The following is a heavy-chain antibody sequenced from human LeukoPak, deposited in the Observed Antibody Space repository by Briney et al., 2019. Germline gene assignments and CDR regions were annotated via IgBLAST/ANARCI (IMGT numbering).Heavy chain of an antibody. J-gene: IGHJ3*01. CDR2: INPNGDRT. CDR1: GYTFTSYG. D-gene: IGHD4-23*01. V-gene: IGHV1-46*01. Sequence: ASVKVSCKASGYTFTSYGISWFRQAPGQGLEWLGIINPNGDRTNYAQTFQGRVTMTRDTSTTTVYMELSSLRSEDTAVYYCARDMSTRVTPISYAFDVWGQGTMVTVSS. CDR3: ARDMSTRVTPISYAFDV.